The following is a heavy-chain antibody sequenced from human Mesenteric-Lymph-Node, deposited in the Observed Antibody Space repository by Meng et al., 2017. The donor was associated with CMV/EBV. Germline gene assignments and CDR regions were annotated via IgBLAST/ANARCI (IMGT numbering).Heavy chain of an antibody. J-gene: IGHJ4*02. CDR3: AKDGGYSSGWYFFDY. D-gene: IGHD6-19*01. CDR1: GFTFSSYW. V-gene: IGHV3-30*02. Sequence: GESLKISCAASGFTFSSYWMSWVRQAPGKGLEWVAFIRYDGSNKYYADSVKGRFTISRDNSKNTLYLQMNSLRAEDTAVYYCAKDGGYSSGWYFFDYWGQGTLVTVSS. CDR2: IRYDGSNK.